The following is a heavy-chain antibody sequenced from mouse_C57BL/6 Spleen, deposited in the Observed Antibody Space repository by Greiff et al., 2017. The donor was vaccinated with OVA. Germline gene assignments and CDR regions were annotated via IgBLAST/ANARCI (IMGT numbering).Heavy chain of an antibody. J-gene: IGHJ1*03. CDR2: INPNNGGT. CDR1: GYTFTDYN. CDR3: ARREIYYGSSYWYFDV. Sequence: VQLQQSGPELVKPGASVKIPCKASGYTFTDYNMDWVKQSHGKSLEWIGDINPNNGGTIYNQKFKGKATLTVDKSSSTAYIELRILTSEDTAVYYCARREIYYGSSYWYFDVWGTGTTVTVSS. D-gene: IGHD1-1*01. V-gene: IGHV1-18*01.